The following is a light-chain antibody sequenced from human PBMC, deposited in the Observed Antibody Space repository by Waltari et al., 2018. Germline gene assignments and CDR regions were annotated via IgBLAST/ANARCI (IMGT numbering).Light chain of an antibody. V-gene: IGKV1-9*01. Sequence: DIQLTQSPPFLSASVGDRVTITCRASQGISSYLAWYQQQPGEAPKLLISAASTLQSGVPSRFSGSGSGTEFTLTIRSLQPEDFATYYCQQLNSFPYTFGQGTKLDIK. CDR2: AAS. J-gene: IGKJ2*01. CDR3: QQLNSFPYT. CDR1: QGISSY.